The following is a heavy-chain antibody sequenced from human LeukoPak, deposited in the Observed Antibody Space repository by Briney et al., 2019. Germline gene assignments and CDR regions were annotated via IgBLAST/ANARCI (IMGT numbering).Heavy chain of an antibody. CDR3: ARQSERWELLIRD. CDR1: GYTFTSYG. D-gene: IGHD1-26*01. Sequence: GASVKVSCKASGYTFTSYGVSWVRQAPGQGLEWMGWISAYNGNTNYAQKLQGRVTMTTDTSTSTAYRELRSLRSDDTAVYYCARQSERWELLIRDWGQGTLVTVSS. J-gene: IGHJ4*02. CDR2: ISAYNGNT. V-gene: IGHV1-18*01.